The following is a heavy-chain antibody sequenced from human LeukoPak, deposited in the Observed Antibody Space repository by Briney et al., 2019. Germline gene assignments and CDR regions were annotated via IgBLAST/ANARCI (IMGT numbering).Heavy chain of an antibody. CDR2: INPNSGGT. V-gene: IGHV1-2*06. CDR3: ATSSEGGYSYGSDIDY. D-gene: IGHD5-18*01. CDR1: GYTFTAYY. J-gene: IGHJ4*02. Sequence: ASVKVSCKAPGYTFTAYYMYWVRQAPGQGLECMGRINPNSGGTNYAQKFQGRVTMTRDTSISTAYMELSRLRSDDTAVYYCATSSEGGYSYGSDIDYWGQGTLVTASS.